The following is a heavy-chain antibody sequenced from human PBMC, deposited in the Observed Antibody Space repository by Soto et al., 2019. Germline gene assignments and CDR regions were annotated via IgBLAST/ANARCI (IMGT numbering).Heavy chain of an antibody. CDR1: GGSFSGYY. J-gene: IGHJ6*02. CDR3: APSSGYSYYYGMDV. V-gene: IGHV4-34*01. D-gene: IGHD3-22*01. Sequence: SETLSLTCAVYGGSFSGYYWSWIRQPPGKGLEWIGEINHSGSTNYNPSLKSRVTISVDTSKNQFSLKLSSVTAADTAVYYCAPSSGYSYYYGMDVWGQGTTVTVSS. CDR2: INHSGST.